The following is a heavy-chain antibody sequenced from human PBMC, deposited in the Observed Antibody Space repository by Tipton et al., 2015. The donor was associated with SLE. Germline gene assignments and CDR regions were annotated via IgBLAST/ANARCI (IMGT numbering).Heavy chain of an antibody. CDR2: IYYSGST. V-gene: IGHV4-39*07. D-gene: IGHD3-3*01. CDR1: GGSISSSSYY. CDR3: ARDLAIFGVGFDY. J-gene: IGHJ4*02. Sequence: TLSLTCTVSGGSISSSSYYWGWIRQPPWKGLEWVGSIYYSGSTNYNPSLKSRVTISVDTSKNQFSLKLSSVTAADTAVYYCARDLAIFGVGFDYWGQGTLVTVSS.